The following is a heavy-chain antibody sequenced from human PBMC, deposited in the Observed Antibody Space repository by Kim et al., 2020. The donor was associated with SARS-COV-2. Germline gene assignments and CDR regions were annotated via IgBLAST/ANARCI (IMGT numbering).Heavy chain of an antibody. V-gene: IGHV4-34*01. CDR3: AREHSSSWISETYYFDY. D-gene: IGHD6-13*01. Sequence: SETLSLTCAVYGGSFSGYYWSWIRQPPGKGLEWIGEINHSGSTNYNPSLKSRVTISVDTSKNQFSLKLSSVTAADTAVYYCAREHSSSWISETYYFDYWGQGTLVTVSS. J-gene: IGHJ4*02. CDR1: GGSFSGYY. CDR2: INHSGST.